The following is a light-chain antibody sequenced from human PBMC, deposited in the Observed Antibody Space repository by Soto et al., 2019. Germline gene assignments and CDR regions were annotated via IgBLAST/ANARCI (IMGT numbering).Light chain of an antibody. CDR2: DAS. CDR3: QQYNSYSWT. CDR1: QSISSW. Sequence: GDRVTITCRASQSISSWLAWYQHKPGKAPKLLIYDASSLESGVPSRFSGSGSGTEFTLTISSLQPDDFATYYCQQYNSYSWTFGQGTKVEIK. V-gene: IGKV1-5*01. J-gene: IGKJ1*01.